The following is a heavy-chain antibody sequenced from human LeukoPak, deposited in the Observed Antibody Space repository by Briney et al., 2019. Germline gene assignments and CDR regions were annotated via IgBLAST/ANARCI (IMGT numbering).Heavy chain of an antibody. V-gene: IGHV3-48*01. Sequence: PGGSLRLSCAASGFTFSSYSMNWVRQAPGKGLEWVSYISSSSSTIYYADSVKGRFTISRDNAKNSLYLQMNSLRAEDTAVYYCAKVMDQTYYYDSSGYHSPFDYWGQGTLVTVSS. CDR1: GFTFSSYS. CDR3: AKVMDQTYYYDSSGYHSPFDY. J-gene: IGHJ4*02. CDR2: ISSSSSTI. D-gene: IGHD3-22*01.